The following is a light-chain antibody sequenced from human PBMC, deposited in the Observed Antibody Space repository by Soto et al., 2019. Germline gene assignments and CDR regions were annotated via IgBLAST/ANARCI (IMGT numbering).Light chain of an antibody. CDR3: QQYNNWPLT. V-gene: IGKV3-15*01. CDR1: QSVSSN. J-gene: IGKJ4*01. Sequence: EIVMTQSPATLSVSPGERATLSCRASQSVSSNVAWYQQKPGQAPRLLIYGASTRATGIPARFSGSGSWTEFTRTISNLQSEDFAFYYCQQYNNWPLTFGGGTKVDIK. CDR2: GAS.